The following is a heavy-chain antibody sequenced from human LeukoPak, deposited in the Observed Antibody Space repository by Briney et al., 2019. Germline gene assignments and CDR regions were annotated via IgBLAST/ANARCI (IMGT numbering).Heavy chain of an antibody. CDR3: ARHERGYSSSWYFY. V-gene: IGHV4-39*01. CDR1: GGSISSSSYY. J-gene: IGHJ4*02. Sequence: PSETLSLTCTVSGGSISSSSYYWGWIRQPPGTGLEWIGSIYYSGSTYYNPSLKSRVTISVDTSKNQFSLKLSSVTAADTAVYYCARHERGYSSSWYFYWGQGTLVTVSS. CDR2: IYYSGST. D-gene: IGHD6-13*01.